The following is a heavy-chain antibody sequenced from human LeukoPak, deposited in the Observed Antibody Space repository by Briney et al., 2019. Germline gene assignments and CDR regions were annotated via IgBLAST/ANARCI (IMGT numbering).Heavy chain of an antibody. CDR3: ARGRPGIAAAGTPRYYYYYYMDV. CDR2: IYTSGST. CDR1: GGSISSYY. J-gene: IGHJ6*03. D-gene: IGHD6-13*01. Sequence: SETLSLTCTVSGGSISSYYWSWIRQPAGKGLEWIGRIYTSGSTNYNPSLKSRATISVDTSKNQFSLKLSSVTAADTAVYYCARGRPGIAAAGTPRYYYYYYMDVWGKGTTVTVS. V-gene: IGHV4-4*07.